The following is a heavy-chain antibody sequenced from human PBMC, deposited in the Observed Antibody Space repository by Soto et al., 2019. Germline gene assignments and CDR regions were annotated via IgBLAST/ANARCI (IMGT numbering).Heavy chain of an antibody. D-gene: IGHD6-19*01. CDR3: ARVIAVADRYYFDY. Sequence: SETLSLTCAVSGGSISSGGYSWSWIRQPPGKGLEWIGYIYHSGSTYYNPSLKSRVTISVDRSKNQFSLKLSSVTAADTAVYYCARVIAVADRYYFDYWGQGTLVTVSS. CDR2: IYHSGST. V-gene: IGHV4-30-2*01. J-gene: IGHJ4*02. CDR1: GGSISSGGYS.